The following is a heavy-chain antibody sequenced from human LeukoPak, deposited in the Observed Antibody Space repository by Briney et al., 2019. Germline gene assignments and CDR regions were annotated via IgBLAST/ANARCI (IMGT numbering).Heavy chain of an antibody. Sequence: PGGSLRLSCAASGFTFSSYGMNWVRQAPGKGLEWVSGISTTGGRTYYADSVKGRFTISRDNSKNTLYLQMNSLRGDDAAVYYCARDLDFWSGNPDYWGQGTLVTVSS. CDR1: GFTFSSYG. D-gene: IGHD3-3*01. CDR3: ARDLDFWSGNPDY. CDR2: ISTTGGRT. V-gene: IGHV3-23*01. J-gene: IGHJ4*02.